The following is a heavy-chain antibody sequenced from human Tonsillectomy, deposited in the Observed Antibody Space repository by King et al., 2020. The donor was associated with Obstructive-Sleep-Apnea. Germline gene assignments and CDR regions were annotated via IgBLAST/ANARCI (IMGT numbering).Heavy chain of an antibody. CDR3: VKGGVNTFGGDGSHY. CDR2: ITHRTAST. CDR1: GFTFSSYA. V-gene: IGHV3-23*04. J-gene: IGHJ4*02. D-gene: IGHD3-16*01. Sequence: QLVESGGGLVQPGGSLRLSCAASGFTFSSYAMSWVRQTPGRGLEWVSSITHRTASTYYPDSVKGRFTISRDNSKNTLYLQMSSLRAEDTAVYYCVKGGVNTFGGDGSHYWGQGTLVTVSP.